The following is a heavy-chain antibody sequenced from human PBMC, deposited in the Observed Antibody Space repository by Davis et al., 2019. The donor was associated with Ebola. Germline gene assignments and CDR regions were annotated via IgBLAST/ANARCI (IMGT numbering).Heavy chain of an antibody. CDR2: ISYDGSNK. D-gene: IGHD1-26*01. J-gene: IGHJ4*02. CDR3: ASESGSYLANYFDY. Sequence: GESLKISCAASGFTFSSYGMHWVRQAPGKGLEWVAVISYDGSNKYYADSVKGRFTISRDNSKNTLYLQMNSLRPEDTAVYYCASESGSYLANYFDYWGQGTLVTVSS. CDR1: GFTFSSYG. V-gene: IGHV3-30*03.